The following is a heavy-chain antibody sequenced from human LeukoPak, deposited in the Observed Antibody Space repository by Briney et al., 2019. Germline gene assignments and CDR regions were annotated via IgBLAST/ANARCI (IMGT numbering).Heavy chain of an antibody. CDR3: AKDPRPFDAFDI. Sequence: PGGSLRLSCAASGFTFSNYAMSWVRQAPGKGLEWVSAISGSDGRTYYADSVKGRFTISRDNSRNTLYLQMSSLRAEDTAVYYCAKDPRPFDAFDIWGQGTMVTVSS. J-gene: IGHJ3*02. CDR1: GFTFSNYA. CDR2: ISGSDGRT. V-gene: IGHV3-23*01.